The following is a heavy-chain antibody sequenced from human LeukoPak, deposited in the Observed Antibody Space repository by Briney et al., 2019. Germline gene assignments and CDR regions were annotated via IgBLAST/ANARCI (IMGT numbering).Heavy chain of an antibody. Sequence: PGGSLRLSCAASGFTFSSYSMNWVRQAPGKGLEWVSYISSSSSTIYYADSVKGRFTISRDNAKNSLYLQMNSLRAEDTAVYYCAREGYDFWSGYRNYFDYWGQGTQVTVSP. CDR1: GFTFSSYS. CDR3: AREGYDFWSGYRNYFDY. V-gene: IGHV3-48*01. CDR2: ISSSSSTI. D-gene: IGHD3-3*01. J-gene: IGHJ4*02.